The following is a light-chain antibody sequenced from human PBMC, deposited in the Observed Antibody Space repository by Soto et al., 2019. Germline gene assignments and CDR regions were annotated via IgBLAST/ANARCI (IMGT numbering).Light chain of an antibody. CDR1: QGISRW. J-gene: IGKJ1*01. CDR3: QQYNSYSRT. Sequence: DIQMTQSPSSVSASVGDRVTITCRASQGISRWLDWYQQKPGKAPKLLIYGASSVQSGVPSRFSGSGSGTEFTLTISSLQPDDFATYYCQQYNSYSRTFGQGTKVDIK. CDR2: GAS. V-gene: IGKV1D-16*01.